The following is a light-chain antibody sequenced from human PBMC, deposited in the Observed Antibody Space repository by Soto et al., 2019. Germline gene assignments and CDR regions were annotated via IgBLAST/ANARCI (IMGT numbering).Light chain of an antibody. J-gene: IGLJ1*01. Sequence: QSALTQPASVSGSPGQSITISCTGTSSDVGGYNYVSWYQQHPGKAPKLMIYDVSKRPSGVPDRFSGSKSGSTASLTISGLQAEDEADYFCCSYAGSYTDVFGTGTKVTVL. CDR2: DVS. CDR1: SSDVGGYNY. CDR3: CSYAGSYTDV. V-gene: IGLV2-11*01.